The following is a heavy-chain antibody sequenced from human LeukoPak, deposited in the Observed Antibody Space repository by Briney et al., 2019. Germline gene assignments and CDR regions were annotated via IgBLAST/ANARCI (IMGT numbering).Heavy chain of an antibody. V-gene: IGHV3-23*01. CDR1: GFTFSSYA. D-gene: IGHD2/OR15-2a*01. CDR3: ARGPNRRKVMDV. CDR2: ISGSGGST. J-gene: IGHJ6*03. Sequence: PGGSLRLSCAASGFTFSSYAMSWVRQAPGKGLEWVSAISGSGGSTYYADSVKGRFTISRDNAKNSLYLQMNSLRAEDTAVYYCARGPNRRKVMDVWGKGTTVTISS.